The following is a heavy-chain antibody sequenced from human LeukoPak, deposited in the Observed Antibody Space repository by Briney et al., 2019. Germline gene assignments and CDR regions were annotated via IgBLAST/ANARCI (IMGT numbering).Heavy chain of an antibody. CDR2: IKLDGSEK. J-gene: IGHJ4*02. V-gene: IGHV3-7*03. CDR3: ARGGGFLTDC. Sequence: GGSLRLSCVASGFTFGKYWMSWVRQAPGKGLEWVANIKLDGSEKNYVDSVKGRFTISRDNTKNSLYLQMNSLRVEDTAVFYCARGGGFLTDCWGQGTLVTVSS. CDR1: GFTFGKYW. D-gene: IGHD3-10*01.